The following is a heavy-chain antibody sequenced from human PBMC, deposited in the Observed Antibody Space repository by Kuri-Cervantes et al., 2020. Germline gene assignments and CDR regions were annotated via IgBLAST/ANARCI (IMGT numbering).Heavy chain of an antibody. CDR3: AKDIVTSPGKYFQY. D-gene: IGHD1-14*01. V-gene: IGHV3-9*01. J-gene: IGHJ1*01. Sequence: SLKISCTASGFKFDDYAMHWIRQVPGKGLEWVSGISWSSQTIVYADSVKGRFTTTRDNAQNSLHLQMTSLRVEDTALYYCAKDIVTSPGKYFQYWGQGTLVTVSS. CDR1: GFKFDDYA. CDR2: ISWSSQTI.